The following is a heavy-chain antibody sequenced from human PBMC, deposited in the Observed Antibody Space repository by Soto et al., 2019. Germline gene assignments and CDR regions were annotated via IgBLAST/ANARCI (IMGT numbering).Heavy chain of an antibody. J-gene: IGHJ6*02. D-gene: IGHD1-26*01. Sequence: ASVKVSCKASGYTFTSYYMHWVRQAPGQGLEWMGIISPSGGSTSYAQKFQGRVSMTTDTSTNTAYMELRSLRSDDTAVYYCARDRYSVSLRFRGMDVWGQGTTVTVSS. CDR1: GYTFTSYY. CDR3: ARDRYSVSLRFRGMDV. CDR2: ISPSGGST. V-gene: IGHV1-46*01.